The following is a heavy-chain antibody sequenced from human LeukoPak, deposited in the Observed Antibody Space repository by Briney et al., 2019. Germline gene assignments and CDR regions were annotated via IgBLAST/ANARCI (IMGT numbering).Heavy chain of an antibody. V-gene: IGHV1-2*02. CDR1: GYTFTGFC. CDR2: LNPNSGGT. Sequence: ASVKVSCKASGYTFTGFCIHWVRQAPGQGLEWMGWLNPNSGGTNYAQNFQGRVTMTRDTSISTGYMELSRLRSDDTAVYYCARMYSGTSYYFDFWGQGTLVTVSS. CDR3: ARMYSGTSYYFDF. J-gene: IGHJ4*02. D-gene: IGHD1-26*01.